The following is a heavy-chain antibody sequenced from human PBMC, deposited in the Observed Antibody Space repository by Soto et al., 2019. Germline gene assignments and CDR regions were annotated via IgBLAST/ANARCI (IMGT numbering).Heavy chain of an antibody. CDR2: IYYSGST. Sequence: TSETLSLTCTVSGGSISSGGYYWSWIRQHPGKGLEWIGYIYYSGSTYYNPSLKSRVTISVDTSKNQFSLKLSSVTAADTAVYYCARVSRDIVATIVDYWGQGTLVTVSS. CDR1: GGSISSGGYY. D-gene: IGHD5-12*01. V-gene: IGHV4-31*03. CDR3: ARVSRDIVATIVDY. J-gene: IGHJ4*02.